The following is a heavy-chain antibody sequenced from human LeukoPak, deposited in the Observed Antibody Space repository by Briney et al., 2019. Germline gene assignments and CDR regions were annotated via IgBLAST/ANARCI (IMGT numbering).Heavy chain of an antibody. CDR1: GFTFSSYA. CDR3: AWAYTAMVLYLRK. CDR2: ISGSGGST. V-gene: IGHV3-23*01. Sequence: QPGGSLRLSCAAPGFTFSSYAMSWVRQAPGKGLEWVSAISGSGGSTYYADSVKGRFTISRDNSKNTLYLQMNSLRAEDTAVYYCAWAYTAMVLYLRKWGQGTLVTVSS. D-gene: IGHD5-18*01. J-gene: IGHJ4*02.